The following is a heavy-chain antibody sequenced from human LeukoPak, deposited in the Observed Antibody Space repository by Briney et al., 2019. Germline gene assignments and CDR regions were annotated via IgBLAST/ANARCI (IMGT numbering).Heavy chain of an antibody. CDR1: GFTFSIYA. CDR2: ISGTSGNT. V-gene: IGHV3-23*01. Sequence: GGSLRLSCAASGFTFSIYAMSWVRQAPGKGLEWVSSISGTSGNTYYADSVKGRFAISRDNSKDTLYLQMNSLRAEDTAVYYCARDRYYDSSGYYRLDYWGQGTLVTVSS. CDR3: ARDRYYDSSGYYRLDY. D-gene: IGHD3-22*01. J-gene: IGHJ4*02.